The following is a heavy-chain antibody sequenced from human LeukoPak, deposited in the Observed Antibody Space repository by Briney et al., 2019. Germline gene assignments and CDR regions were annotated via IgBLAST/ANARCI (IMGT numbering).Heavy chain of an antibody. J-gene: IGHJ4*02. CDR2: IWYDGGNK. CDR1: GFTFSSYG. Sequence: GGSLRLSCAASGFTFSSYGMHWVRQAPGKGLEWVAVIWYDGGNKYYADSVKGRFTISRDNSKNTLHLQMNSLRAEDTAVYYCAKSAGATTAGRHDYWGQGTLVTVSS. V-gene: IGHV3-33*06. D-gene: IGHD1-26*01. CDR3: AKSAGATTAGRHDY.